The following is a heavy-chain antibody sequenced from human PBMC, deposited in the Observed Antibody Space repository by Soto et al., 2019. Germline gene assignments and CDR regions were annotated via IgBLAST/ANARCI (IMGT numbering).Heavy chain of an antibody. V-gene: IGHV4-34*01. CDR1: GGFVSSGSYY. CDR3: ARVERGTATTVVDAFDI. Sequence: QVQLQQWGAGLLKPSETLSLTCAVYGGFVSSGSYYWSWIRQPPGKGLEWIGEMSHSGGTHFNPSRQSRVAISVDPSKNQFSLKRRSVTAADTALYYCARVERGTATTVVDAFDIWGPGTMVTVSS. D-gene: IGHD1-1*01. CDR2: MSHSGGT. J-gene: IGHJ3*02.